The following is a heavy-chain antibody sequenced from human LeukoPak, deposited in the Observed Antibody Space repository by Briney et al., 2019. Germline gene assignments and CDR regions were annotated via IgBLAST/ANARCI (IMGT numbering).Heavy chain of an antibody. CDR3: ASSYSGSQPRDAFDI. Sequence: SETLSFTCTVSGGSISSYYWSWIRQPPGKGLEWIGYIYYSGSTNYNPSLKSRVTISVDTSKNQFSLKLSSVTAADTAVYYCASSYSGSQPRDAFDIWGQGTMVTVSS. CDR2: IYYSGST. CDR1: GGSISSYY. V-gene: IGHV4-59*01. J-gene: IGHJ3*02. D-gene: IGHD1-26*01.